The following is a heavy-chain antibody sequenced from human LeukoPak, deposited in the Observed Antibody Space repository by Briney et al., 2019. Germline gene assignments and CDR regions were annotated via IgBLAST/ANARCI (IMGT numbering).Heavy chain of an antibody. CDR3: ARDPYYYDRSGYLAAEGHAFDI. V-gene: IGHV6-1*01. CDR2: TYYRSKWYN. Sequence: SQTLSLTCAISGDSVSSNSAAWNWIRQSPSRGLEWLGRTYYRSKWYNDYAVSVKSRITINPDTSKNQFSLQLNSVTPEDTAVYYCARDPYYYDRSGYLAAEGHAFDIWGQGTMVTVSS. D-gene: IGHD3-22*01. J-gene: IGHJ3*02. CDR1: GDSVSSNSAA.